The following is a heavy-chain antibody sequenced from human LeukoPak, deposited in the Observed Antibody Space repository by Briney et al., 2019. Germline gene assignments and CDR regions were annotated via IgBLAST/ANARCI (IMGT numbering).Heavy chain of an antibody. CDR2: INHSGST. Sequence: SETLSLTCAVYGGSFSGYYWSWIRQPPGKGLEWIGEINHSGSTNYNPSLKSRVTISVDTSKNQFSLKLSSVTAADTAVYYCASMRKGVVPAAADYWGQGTLVTVPS. V-gene: IGHV4-34*01. CDR3: ASMRKGVVPAAADY. J-gene: IGHJ4*02. D-gene: IGHD2-2*01. CDR1: GGSFSGYY.